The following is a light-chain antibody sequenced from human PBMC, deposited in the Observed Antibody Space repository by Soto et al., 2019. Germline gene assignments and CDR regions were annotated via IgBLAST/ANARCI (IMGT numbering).Light chain of an antibody. J-gene: IGLJ2*01. Sequence: QSALTQPASVSGSPGQSITISCTGTSSDVGGYNYVSWYQQHPGKAPKLMIFEVRNRPSGVSNRFSGSKSGNTASLTISGLQAEDEADYYCSSYSSSTYPHVVIGGGTKVTVL. CDR2: EVR. CDR3: SSYSSSTYPHVV. V-gene: IGLV2-14*01. CDR1: SSDVGGYNY.